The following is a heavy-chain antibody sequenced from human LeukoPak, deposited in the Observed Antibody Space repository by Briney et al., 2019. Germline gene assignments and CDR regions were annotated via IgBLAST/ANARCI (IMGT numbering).Heavy chain of an antibody. Sequence: GGSLRLSCAASGFTFSSYSMGWVRQAPGKGLEWVANIKQDGSEKYYVDSVKGRFTISRDNAKNSLYLQMNSLRAEDTAVYYCACSCFSYVGENWLEPWGQGTLVTVSS. V-gene: IGHV3-7*01. CDR2: IKQDGSEK. D-gene: IGHD3-22*01. CDR3: ACSCFSYVGENWLEP. CDR1: GFTFSSYS. J-gene: IGHJ5*02.